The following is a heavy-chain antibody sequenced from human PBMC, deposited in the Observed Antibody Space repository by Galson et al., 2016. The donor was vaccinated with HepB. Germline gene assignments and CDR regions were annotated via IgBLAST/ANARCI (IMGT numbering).Heavy chain of an antibody. J-gene: IGHJ4*02. CDR2: INPGSGVT. V-gene: IGHV1-3*01. Sequence: SVKVSCKASGYTFTTYTIHWLRQAPGQSLEWMGWINPGSGVTKYSEKFQGRVTISRDTSASTAYMELSSLRSEDTALFYCARDGQQLIRYYFDYWGQGTLITVSS. D-gene: IGHD6-6*01. CDR1: GYTFTTYT. CDR3: ARDGQQLIRYYFDY.